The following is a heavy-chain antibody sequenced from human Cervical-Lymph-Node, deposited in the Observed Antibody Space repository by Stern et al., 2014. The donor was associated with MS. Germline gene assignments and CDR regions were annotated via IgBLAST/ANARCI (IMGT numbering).Heavy chain of an antibody. J-gene: IGHJ5*02. Sequence: QMQLVQSGAEEKKPGASVKAPCETSGFRFTDYYIHLVRQAPGQGLEWMGSINPKNGDTHSSQEFQGRFAMTRDTSISTAYMELNSLKSDDTAMYYCGREIKTFDPWGQGTLVTVSS. CDR2: INPKNGDT. D-gene: IGHD5-24*01. CDR3: GREIKTFDP. V-gene: IGHV1-2*02. CDR1: GFRFTDYY.